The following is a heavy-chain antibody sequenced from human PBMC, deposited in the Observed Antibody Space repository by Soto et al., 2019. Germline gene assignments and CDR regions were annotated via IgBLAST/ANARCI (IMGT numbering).Heavy chain of an antibody. CDR1: GFTFSSYG. D-gene: IGHD3-3*01. CDR3: AKDSADYEFCSGYFFQTQHDYYGMDV. J-gene: IGHJ6*02. Sequence: QVQLVESGGGVVQPGRSLRLSCAASGFTFSSYGMHWVRQAPGKGLEWVAVISYDGSNKYYADSVKGRFTISRDNSKNPLYLKMNSLRAEDTAVYYCAKDSADYEFCSGYFFQTQHDYYGMDVWGQGTTVTVSS. V-gene: IGHV3-30*18. CDR2: ISYDGSNK.